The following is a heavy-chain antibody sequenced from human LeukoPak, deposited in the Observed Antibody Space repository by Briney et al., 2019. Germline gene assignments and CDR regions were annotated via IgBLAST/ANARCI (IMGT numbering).Heavy chain of an antibody. CDR3: ASGRLSYRYYFDY. Sequence: PSETLSLTCTVSGGSISSYYWSWIRQPPGKGLEWIGYIYYSGSTNYNPSLKSRVTISVDTSKNQFSLKLSSVTAADTAVYYCASGRLSYRYYFDYWGQGTLVTVSS. CDR1: GGSISSYY. V-gene: IGHV4-59*01. D-gene: IGHD1-26*01. CDR2: IYYSGST. J-gene: IGHJ4*02.